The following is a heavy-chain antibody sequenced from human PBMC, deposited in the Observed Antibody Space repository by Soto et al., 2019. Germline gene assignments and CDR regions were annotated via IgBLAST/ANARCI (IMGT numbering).Heavy chain of an antibody. Sequence: QVQLEQSGPEVKRPGTSVKVSCKASGGAFGRYSVSWVRQAPGQGLEWIGGVIPVFNTSNYSLKFQGRVAISADEYTSTAFMELRSPRSEDTARYYCARGDEMTAVTIFEYWGQGTLVTVSS. CDR3: ARGDEMTAVTIFEY. V-gene: IGHV1-69*01. J-gene: IGHJ4*02. D-gene: IGHD4-17*01. CDR1: GGAFGRYS. CDR2: VIPVFNTS.